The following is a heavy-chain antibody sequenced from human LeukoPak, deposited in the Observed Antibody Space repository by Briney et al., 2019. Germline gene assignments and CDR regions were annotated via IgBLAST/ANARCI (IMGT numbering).Heavy chain of an antibody. Sequence: PSETLSLTCTVSGGSIRGYYWSWIRQPAGKGLEWIGRIYNSGSTNYNPSLKSRVTMSVDTSKNQFSLKLTSVTAADTAVYYCAREKIAVPGTNWFDPWGRGTLVTVSS. CDR2: IYNSGST. CDR3: AREKIAVPGTNWFDP. CDR1: GGSIRGYY. V-gene: IGHV4-4*07. J-gene: IGHJ5*02. D-gene: IGHD6-19*01.